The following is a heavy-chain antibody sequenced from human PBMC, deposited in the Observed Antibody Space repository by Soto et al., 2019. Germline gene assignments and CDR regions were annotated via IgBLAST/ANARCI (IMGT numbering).Heavy chain of an antibody. CDR1: GFTFSTYE. J-gene: IGHJ4*02. CDR3: VRHNMRASAAASLDY. CDR2: ISVSGNII. V-gene: IGHV3-48*03. D-gene: IGHD1-20*01. Sequence: GGSLRLSCAASGFTFSTYEFNWVRQAPGRGLEWISYISVSGNIIKYAESVKGRFTISRDNAENSLHLHTSNLRVEDTALYFCVRHNMRASAAASLDYWGQGTQVTVSS.